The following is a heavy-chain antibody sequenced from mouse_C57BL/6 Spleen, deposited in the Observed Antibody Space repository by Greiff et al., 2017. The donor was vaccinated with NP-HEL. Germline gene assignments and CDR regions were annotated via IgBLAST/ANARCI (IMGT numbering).Heavy chain of an antibody. D-gene: IGHD2-5*01. J-gene: IGHJ4*01. V-gene: IGHV1-15*01. CDR3: TRSYYSNPSAMDY. Sequence: VQLQQSGAELVRPGASVTLSCKASGYTFTDYEMHWVKQTPVHGLEWIGAIDPETGGTAYNQKFKGKAILTADKSSSTAYMELRSLTSEDSAVYYCTRSYYSNPSAMDYWGQGTSVTVSS. CDR1: GYTFTDYE. CDR2: IDPETGGT.